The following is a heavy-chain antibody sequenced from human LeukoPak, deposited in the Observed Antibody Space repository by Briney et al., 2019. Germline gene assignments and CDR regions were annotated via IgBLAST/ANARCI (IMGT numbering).Heavy chain of an antibody. D-gene: IGHD3-22*01. Sequence: SETLSLTCAVFGGSFSGYYWSWIRQPPGKGLEWIGEINHSGSTNYNPSLKSRVTMSVDTSKNQFSLKLSSVTAADTAVYYCARAGTYDSLISWGQGTLVTVSS. CDR3: ARAGTYDSLIS. CDR1: GGSFSGYY. J-gene: IGHJ5*02. CDR2: INHSGST. V-gene: IGHV4-34*01.